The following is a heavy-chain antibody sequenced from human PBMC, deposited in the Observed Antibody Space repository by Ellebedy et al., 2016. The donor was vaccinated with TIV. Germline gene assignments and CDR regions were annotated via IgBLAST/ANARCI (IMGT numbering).Heavy chain of an antibody. CDR2: IIPIFGTA. V-gene: IGHV1-69*13. Sequence: SVKVSXXASGGTFSSYAISWVRQAPGQGLEWMGGIIPIFGTANYAQKFQGRVTITADESTSTAYMELSSLRSEDTAVYYCAEGTLWPIRYYYYMDVWGKGTTVTVSS. D-gene: IGHD2/OR15-2a*01. J-gene: IGHJ6*03. CDR3: AEGTLWPIRYYYYMDV. CDR1: GGTFSSYA.